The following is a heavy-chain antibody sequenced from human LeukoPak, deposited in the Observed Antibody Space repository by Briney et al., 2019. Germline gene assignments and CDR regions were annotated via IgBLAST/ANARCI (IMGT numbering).Heavy chain of an antibody. CDR3: AVFYYDASGYYYPEDY. CDR2: IYTSGNT. J-gene: IGHJ4*02. V-gene: IGHV4-61*02. CDR1: GASISSSSYY. D-gene: IGHD3-22*01. Sequence: SETLSLTCTVSGASISSSSYYWSWIRQPAGRGLEWIGRIYTSGNTNYNPSLKSRVTMSIDTSKSQYSLKLNSVTAADTAVYYCAVFYYDASGYYYPEDYWGQGTLVTVSS.